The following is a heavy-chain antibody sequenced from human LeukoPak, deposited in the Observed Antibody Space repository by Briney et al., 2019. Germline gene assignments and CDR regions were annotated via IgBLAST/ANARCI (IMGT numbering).Heavy chain of an antibody. Sequence: SETLSLTCTVSGGSISSGGYYWSWIRQPPGKGLEWIGYIYHSGSTYYNPSLKSRVTISVDRSKNQFSLKLSSVTAADTAVYYCARETYCSSTSCLRPYFDYWGQGTLVTVSS. V-gene: IGHV4-30-2*01. CDR2: IYHSGST. CDR3: ARETYCSSTSCLRPYFDY. D-gene: IGHD2-2*01. CDR1: GGSISSGGYY. J-gene: IGHJ4*02.